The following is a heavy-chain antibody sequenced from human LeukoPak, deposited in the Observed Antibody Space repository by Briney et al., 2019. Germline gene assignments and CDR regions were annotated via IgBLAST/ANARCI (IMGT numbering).Heavy chain of an antibody. CDR3: VRDLSGTYSGGNDY. CDR2: ISSSGSTI. V-gene: IGHV3-11*01. Sequence: PGGSLRLSCAASGFTFSDYYMSWIRQAPGKGLEGVSYISSSGSTIYHADSVKGRFTISRDNAKNSLYLQMNSVRAEDTSVYYCVRDLSGTYSGGNDYWGQGTLVTVSS. CDR1: GFTFSDYY. J-gene: IGHJ4*02. D-gene: IGHD6-19*01.